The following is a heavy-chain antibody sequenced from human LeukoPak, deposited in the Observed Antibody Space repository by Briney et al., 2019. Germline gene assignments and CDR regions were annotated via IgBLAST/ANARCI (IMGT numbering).Heavy chain of an antibody. D-gene: IGHD4-17*01. J-gene: IGHJ4*02. CDR2: IYYRGRT. CDR3: ARIRGILYGDYVFDY. V-gene: IGHV4-59*10. Sequence: SETVSLTCTVYGRSISSYYWSWTRQPAGEGLEWIGCIYYRGRTYYNPSLKSRVTISVDTAKNQFSLKLSSVTAADTAVYYCARIRGILYGDYVFDYWGQGTLVTASS. CDR1: GRSISSYY.